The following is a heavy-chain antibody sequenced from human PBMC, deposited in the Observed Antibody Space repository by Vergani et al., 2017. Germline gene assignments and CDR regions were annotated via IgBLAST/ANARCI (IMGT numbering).Heavy chain of an antibody. J-gene: IGHJ4*02. D-gene: IGHD2-21*01. Sequence: EVMLVQSGAAVKKPGESLKISCKYSESSFISNEIAWVRQMSGKGLQWMGNINPIDSKIAYSPSFQGQAIMSLDKSITTAYLQWRSLKASDTAIYYCTRHVPCGDGACLHFDHWGQGTRVTVSS. CDR2: INPIDSKI. V-gene: IGHV5-51*01. CDR1: ESSFISNE. CDR3: TRHVPCGDGACLHFDH.